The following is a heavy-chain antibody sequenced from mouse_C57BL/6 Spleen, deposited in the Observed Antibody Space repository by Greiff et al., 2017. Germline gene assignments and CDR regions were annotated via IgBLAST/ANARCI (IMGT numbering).Heavy chain of an antibody. CDR3: AREGYYYGSLYAMDY. Sequence: QVQLQQSGAELVKPGASVKISCKASGYAFSSYWMNWVKQRPGKGLEWIGQIYPGDGDTNYNGKFKGKATLTADKSSSTAYMQLSSLTSEDSAVYFCAREGYYYGSLYAMDYWGQGTSVTVSS. V-gene: IGHV1-80*01. CDR1: GYAFSSYW. J-gene: IGHJ4*01. CDR2: IYPGDGDT. D-gene: IGHD1-1*01.